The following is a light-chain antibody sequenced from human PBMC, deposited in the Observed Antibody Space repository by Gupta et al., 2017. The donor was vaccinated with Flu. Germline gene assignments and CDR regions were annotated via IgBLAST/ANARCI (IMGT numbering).Light chain of an antibody. V-gene: IGLV3-21*02. CDR2: DDS. Sequence: SYVLTQPPSVTVAPGQTARITCGGDNIGSKNVHWYQQKPGQAPVLVVYDDSDRPSGIPERFSGSNSGNTATLTISRVEAGAEADYYCQVWDSSSDHWVFGGGTKLTVL. CDR3: QVWDSSSDHWV. J-gene: IGLJ3*02. CDR1: NIGSKN.